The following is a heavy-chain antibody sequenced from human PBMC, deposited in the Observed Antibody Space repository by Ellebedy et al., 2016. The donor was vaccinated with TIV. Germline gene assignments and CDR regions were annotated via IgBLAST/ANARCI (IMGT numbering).Heavy chain of an antibody. CDR1: GYTFTSYA. J-gene: IGHJ4*02. Sequence: AASVKVSCKASGYTFTSYAMNWVRQAPGQGLEWMGWINANTGNPTYAQGFTGRFVFSLDTSVGPAYLQISSLQAEDTAIYYCARDRYYGGNYRGIDYWGQGTLVTVSS. CDR2: INANTGNP. V-gene: IGHV7-4-1*02. CDR3: ARDRYYGGNYRGIDY. D-gene: IGHD4-23*01.